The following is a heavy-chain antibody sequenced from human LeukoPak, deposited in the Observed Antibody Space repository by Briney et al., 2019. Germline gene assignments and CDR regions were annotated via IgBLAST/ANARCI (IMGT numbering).Heavy chain of an antibody. CDR3: ARDLRYYDSSGYYQPPSLDY. CDR2: IRYDGSNK. J-gene: IGHJ4*02. Sequence: GGSLRLSCAASGFTFSSYGMNWVRQAPGKGLEWVAFIRYDGSNKYYADSVKGRFTISRDNTKNTPYLQMNSLRAEDTAVYYCARDLRYYDSSGYYQPPSLDYWGQGTLVTVSS. V-gene: IGHV3-30*02. D-gene: IGHD3-22*01. CDR1: GFTFSSYG.